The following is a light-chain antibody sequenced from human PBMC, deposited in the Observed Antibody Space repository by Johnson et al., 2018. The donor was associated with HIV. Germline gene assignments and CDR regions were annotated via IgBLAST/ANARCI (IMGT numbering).Light chain of an antibody. CDR1: SSNIGNNY. CDR3: ETWDTSLSAGV. Sequence: QSVLTQPPSVSAAAGQKVTISCSGSSSNIGNNYVSWYQQVPGAAPKLLIYDNNKRPSGIPDRFSGSKSGTSATLGITGLQTGDEADYYCETWDTSLSAGVFGTGTKVTGL. CDR2: DNN. V-gene: IGLV1-51*01. J-gene: IGLJ1*01.